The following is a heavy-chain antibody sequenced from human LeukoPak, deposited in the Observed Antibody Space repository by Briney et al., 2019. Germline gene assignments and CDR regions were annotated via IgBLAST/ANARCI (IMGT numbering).Heavy chain of an antibody. J-gene: IGHJ4*02. CDR1: GYTFTGYY. Sequence: ASVEVSCKASGYTFTGYYMHWVRQAPGQGLEWMGWINPNSGGTNYAQKFQGRVTMTRDTSISTAYMELSRLRSDDTAVYYCARGTLIVGATLPDYWGQGTLVTVSS. V-gene: IGHV1-2*02. CDR2: INPNSGGT. D-gene: IGHD1-26*01. CDR3: ARGTLIVGATLPDY.